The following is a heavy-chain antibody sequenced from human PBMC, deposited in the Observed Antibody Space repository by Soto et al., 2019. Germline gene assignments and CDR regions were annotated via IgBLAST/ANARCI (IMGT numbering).Heavy chain of an antibody. D-gene: IGHD3-3*01. J-gene: IGHJ5*02. CDR1: GGSISSGVYY. CDR2: IYYIGST. V-gene: IGHV4-31*03. Sequence: SETLSLTCTVSGGSISSGVYYWSWIRHHPGKGLEWIGYIYYIGSTYYNPSPKSRVTISVDTSKNQFSLKLSSVTAADTAVYYCARGITIFGVVTPRWFDPWGQGTMITV. CDR3: ARGITIFGVVTPRWFDP.